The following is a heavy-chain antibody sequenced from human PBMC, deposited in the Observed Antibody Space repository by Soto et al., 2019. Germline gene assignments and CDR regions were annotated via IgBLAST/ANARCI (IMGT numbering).Heavy chain of an antibody. CDR1: GYTFTGHY. D-gene: IGHD3-16*01. V-gene: IGHV1-2*02. CDR2: INPNSGDT. J-gene: IGHJ6*02. Sequence: ASVKVSCKASGYTFTGHYMHWVRQAPGQGLEWMGWINPNSGDTNFAQKFHGRVTMTRDTSISTTYMELGRLTSDDTALYYCARYAYDYYDRMDVWGQGTMVTVSS. CDR3: ARYAYDYYDRMDV.